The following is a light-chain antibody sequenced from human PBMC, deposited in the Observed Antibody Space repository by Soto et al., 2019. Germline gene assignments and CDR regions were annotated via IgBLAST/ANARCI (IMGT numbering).Light chain of an antibody. CDR1: SSDVGGYDY. J-gene: IGLJ1*01. V-gene: IGLV2-14*01. CDR2: DVS. CDR3: SSFTHSSTLV. Sequence: QSALTQPASVSGSPGQSITISCTGTSSDVGGYDYVSWYQQHPGKAPKLMIYDVSNRPSGVSNRFSGSKSGNTASLNISGRQGEDEAGYYWSSFTHSSTLVFGTGTKLAVL.